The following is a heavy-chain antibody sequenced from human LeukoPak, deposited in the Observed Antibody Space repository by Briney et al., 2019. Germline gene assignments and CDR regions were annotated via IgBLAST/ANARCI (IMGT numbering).Heavy chain of an antibody. J-gene: IGHJ3*02. CDR3: ARARGYSGYGGLDAFDI. CDR1: GGCISSSDY. D-gene: IGHD5-12*01. V-gene: IGHV4-59*08. Sequence: SETLSLTCAVSGGCISSSDYWSWIRQPPGKGLEWIGYIYYTGSTNYNPSLKSRVIISLDTSKNQFSLKLSSVTAADTAVYYCARARGYSGYGGLDAFDIWGQGTMVTVSS. CDR2: IYYTGST.